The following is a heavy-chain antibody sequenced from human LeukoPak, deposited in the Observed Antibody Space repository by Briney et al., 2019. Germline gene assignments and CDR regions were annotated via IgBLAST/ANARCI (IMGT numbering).Heavy chain of an antibody. V-gene: IGHV3-30*18. J-gene: IGHJ4*02. CDR2: IASNGGSE. Sequence: GGSLRLSCAASGLTFTTYGLHWVRQAPGKGLEWVAAIASNGGSEYYADSVKGRFTISRDNSKNTLFLQMNSLRPDDTAVYYCAKRGHYSINWYHYFDYWGQGTLVTVSS. CDR3: AKRGHYSINWYHYFDY. CDR1: GLTFTTYG. D-gene: IGHD6-13*01.